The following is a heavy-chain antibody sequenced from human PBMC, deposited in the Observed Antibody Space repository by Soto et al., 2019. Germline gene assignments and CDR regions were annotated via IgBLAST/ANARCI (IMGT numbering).Heavy chain of an antibody. Sequence: PGGSLRLSCAASGFTFTSYAMSWVRQAPGKGLEWVSAISGSGGSTYYADSVKGRFTISRDNSKNTLYLQMNSLRAEDTAVYYCALLNPPDLYSGYAFDYWGQGTLVTVSS. D-gene: IGHD5-12*01. V-gene: IGHV3-23*01. CDR2: ISGSGGST. J-gene: IGHJ4*02. CDR3: ALLNPPDLYSGYAFDY. CDR1: GFTFTSYA.